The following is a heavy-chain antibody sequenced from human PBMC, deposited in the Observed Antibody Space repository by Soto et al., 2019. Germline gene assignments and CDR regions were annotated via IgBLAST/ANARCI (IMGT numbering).Heavy chain of an antibody. CDR3: AKDSGRRGLANPIVVAVGSMFDY. V-gene: IGHV3-30*18. J-gene: IGHJ4*02. D-gene: IGHD2-15*01. Sequence: QVQLVESGGGVVQPGRSLRLSCAASGLTFSSYGMHWVRQAPGKGLEWVAVISYDGSNKYYADSVKGRFTISRENSRNTVYLQVHSPRAAATAVYYCAKDSGRRGLANPIVVAVGSMFDYWGQGNLVTVSS. CDR2: ISYDGSNK. CDR1: GLTFSSYG.